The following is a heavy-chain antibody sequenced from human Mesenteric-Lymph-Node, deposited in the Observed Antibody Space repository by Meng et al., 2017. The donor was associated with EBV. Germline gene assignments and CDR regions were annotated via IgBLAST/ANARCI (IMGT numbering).Heavy chain of an antibody. V-gene: IGHV1-18*01. CDR1: GYSFTSHG. D-gene: IGHD2-2*01. J-gene: IGHJ5*02. CDR2: ISPYNGNT. Sequence: VQLVQSGAEVKKPGFSVKVSCKASGYSFTSHGITWVRQAPGQGLEWMGWISPYNGNTNYTQNLQDRVTMTIDTSTNTAYMGLRSLTSDDTAVYYCGRVYCSSTTCYFSKIDPWGQGTLVTVSS. CDR3: GRVYCSSTTCYFSKIDP.